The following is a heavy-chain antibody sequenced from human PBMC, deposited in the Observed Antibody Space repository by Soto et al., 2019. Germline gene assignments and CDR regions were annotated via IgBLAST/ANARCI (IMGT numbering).Heavy chain of an antibody. CDR1: GYTFSSYG. Sequence: QVQLVQSGAEVKKPGASVKVSCKTYGYTFSSYGLSWVRQAPGQGLEWMGWISAYSGNRVDTQRFKGRLTMATDTSTATAYMELRSLRSDDTAVYYCARDFYESSGYCDYWGQGTMVTVSS. CDR3: ARDFYESSGYCDY. D-gene: IGHD3-22*01. J-gene: IGHJ4*02. V-gene: IGHV1-18*01. CDR2: ISAYSGNR.